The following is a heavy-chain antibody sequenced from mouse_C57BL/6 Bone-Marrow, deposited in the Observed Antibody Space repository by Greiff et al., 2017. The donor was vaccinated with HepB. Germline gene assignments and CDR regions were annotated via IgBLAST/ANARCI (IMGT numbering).Heavy chain of an antibody. J-gene: IGHJ4*01. CDR3: ARRYGSSPYYYAMDY. D-gene: IGHD1-1*01. CDR2: IYPGSGST. V-gene: IGHV1-55*01. Sequence: VQLQQPGAELVKPGASVKMSCKASGYTFTSYWITWVKQRPGQGLEWIGDIYPGSGSTKYNEKFKSKATLTVDTSSSTAYMQLSSLTSEDSAVYYCARRYGSSPYYYAMDYWGQGTSVTVSS. CDR1: GYTFTSYW.